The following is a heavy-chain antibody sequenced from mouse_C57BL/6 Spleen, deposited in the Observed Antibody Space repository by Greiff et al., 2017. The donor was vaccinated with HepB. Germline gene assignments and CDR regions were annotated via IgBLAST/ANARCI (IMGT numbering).Heavy chain of an antibody. Sequence: QVQLKQPGAELVRPGSSVKLSCKASGYTFTSYWMDWVKQRPGQGLEWIGNIYPSDSETHYNQKFKDKATLTVDKSSSTAYMQLSSLTSEDSAVYYCARRGNDWFAYWGQGTLVTVSA. CDR2: IYPSDSET. CDR1: GYTFTSYW. CDR3: ARRGNDWFAY. J-gene: IGHJ3*01. V-gene: IGHV1-61*01.